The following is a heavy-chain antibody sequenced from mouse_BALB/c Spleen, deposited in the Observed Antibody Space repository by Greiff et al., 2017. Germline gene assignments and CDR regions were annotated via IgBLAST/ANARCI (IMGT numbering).Heavy chain of an antibody. D-gene: IGHD2-14*01. Sequence: EVQLQQSGPELVKPGASEKISCKASGYTFTDYNMHWVKQSHGKSLEWIGYIYPYNGGTGYNQKFKSKATLTVDNSSSTAYMELRSLTSEDSAVYYCARGSNYRYDDYAMDYWGQGTSVTVSS. CDR2: IYPYNGGT. CDR3: ARGSNYRYDDYAMDY. J-gene: IGHJ4*01. CDR1: GYTFTDYN. V-gene: IGHV1S29*02.